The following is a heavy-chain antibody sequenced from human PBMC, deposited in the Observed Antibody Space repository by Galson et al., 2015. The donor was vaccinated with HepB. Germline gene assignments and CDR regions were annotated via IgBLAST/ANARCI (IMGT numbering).Heavy chain of an antibody. CDR2: IYYSGST. J-gene: IGHJ4*02. CDR3: AGQARYYYDSSGFL. CDR1: GGSISSYY. V-gene: IGHV4-59*08. Sequence: SETLSLTCTVSGGSISSYYWSWIRQPPGKGLEWIGYIYYSGSTYYNPSLKSRVTISVDTSKNQFSLKLSSVTAADTAVYYCAGQARYYYDSSGFLWGQGTLSPSPQ. D-gene: IGHD3-22*01.